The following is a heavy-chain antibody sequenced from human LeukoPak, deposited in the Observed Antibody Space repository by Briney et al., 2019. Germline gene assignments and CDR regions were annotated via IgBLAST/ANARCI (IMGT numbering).Heavy chain of an antibody. CDR2: IYYSGST. Sequence: SETLSLTCTVSGGSISTYYWSWIRQSPGKGLEWIGYIYYSGSTDYNPSLKSRVTISVDTSRNQFYLKLSSVTAADTAVYYCARWYSSGWAFDYWGQGTLVTVSS. V-gene: IGHV4-59*08. D-gene: IGHD6-19*01. J-gene: IGHJ4*02. CDR1: GGSISTYY. CDR3: ARWYSSGWAFDY.